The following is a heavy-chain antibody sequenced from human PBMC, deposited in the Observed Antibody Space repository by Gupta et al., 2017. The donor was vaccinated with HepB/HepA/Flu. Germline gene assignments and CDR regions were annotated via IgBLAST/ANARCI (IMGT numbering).Heavy chain of an antibody. V-gene: IGHV4-39*01. Sequence: KGLEWIGSFYYSGSNYYNPSLKSRVTIFVDTSKNQFSLKLNSVTAADTAVYYCVRHWEYNSSWNYWFFDFWGRGTLVTVSS. D-gene: IGHD6-13*01. CDR2: FYYSGSN. CDR3: VRHWEYNSSWNYWFFDF. J-gene: IGHJ2*01.